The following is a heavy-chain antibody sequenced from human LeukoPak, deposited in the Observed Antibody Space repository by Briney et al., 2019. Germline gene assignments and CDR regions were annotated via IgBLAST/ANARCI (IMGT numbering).Heavy chain of an antibody. D-gene: IGHD3-10*01. CDR2: IRSKAYGGTT. J-gene: IGHJ3*02. Sequence: GGPLRLSCTASGFTFGDYAMSWVRQAPGKGLEWVGFIRSKAYGGTTEYAASVKGRFTISRDDSKSIAYLQMNSLKTEDTAVYYCTRDSGRYYGSGHDAFDIWGQGTMVTVSS. CDR3: TRDSGRYYGSGHDAFDI. V-gene: IGHV3-49*04. CDR1: GFTFGDYA.